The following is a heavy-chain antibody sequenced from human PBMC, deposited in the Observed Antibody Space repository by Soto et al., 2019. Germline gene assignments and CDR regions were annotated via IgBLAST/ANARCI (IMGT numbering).Heavy chain of an antibody. D-gene: IGHD5-18*01. J-gene: IGHJ4*01. CDR2: ITIRTGNI. CDR1: GLHISGCS. V-gene: IGHV3-48*02. Sequence: GGSLRVSCEASGLHISGCSMNSVRQDPGKGLEWLAYITIRTGNIVYADSVRGRFTISADNAENSVFLQMNSLRDEDTAVYFCVRDRDLDRDMVHADLWGQGTLVTVSS. CDR3: VRDRDLDRDMVHADL.